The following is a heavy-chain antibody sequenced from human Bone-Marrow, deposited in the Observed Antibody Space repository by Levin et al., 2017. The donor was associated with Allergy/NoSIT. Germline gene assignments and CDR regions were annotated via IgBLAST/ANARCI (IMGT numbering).Heavy chain of an antibody. CDR1: GYTFTRYL. D-gene: IGHD2-8*02. CDR3: VRDQGVLVPVAESEIEPRPPETDY. CDR2: INPSGGRT. V-gene: IGHV1-46*01. J-gene: IGHJ4*02. Sequence: PGESLKISCKTSGYTFTRYLIHWVRQAPGQGLEWMGIINPSGGRTSSAQKFQDRVTMTTDTSTSTVYMEMSSLRSDDTAVYYCVRDQGVLVPVAESEIEPRPPETDYWGQGSLVTVSS.